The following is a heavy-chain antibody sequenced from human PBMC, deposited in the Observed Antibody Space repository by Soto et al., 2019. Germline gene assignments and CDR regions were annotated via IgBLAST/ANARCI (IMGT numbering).Heavy chain of an antibody. CDR2: INVIGRST. CDR3: ARDITMIVVVKAANAFDI. D-gene: IGHD3-22*01. V-gene: IGHV3-23*01. Sequence: GTLRLSCPASVFSFSRYAFCWVRQAQRQGLGWVSAINVIGRSTYYADSVKGRLTILRDNSTNTLYLLMNSLRAEDTAAVYCARDITMIVVVKAANAFDIWGQGTMVTVSS. J-gene: IGHJ3*02. CDR1: VFSFSRYA.